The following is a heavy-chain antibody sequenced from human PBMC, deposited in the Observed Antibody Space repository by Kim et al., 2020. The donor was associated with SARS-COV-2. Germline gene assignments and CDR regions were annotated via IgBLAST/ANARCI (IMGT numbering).Heavy chain of an antibody. D-gene: IGHD1-1*01. V-gene: IGHV4-31*03. Sequence: SETLSLTCTVSGGSISSGYYWSWIRQPPGKGLEWIGYIYYSGSTYYNPSLKSRSSMSVDTSKNQFSLNLSSMTAADTAMYYCARDERADAFDIWGQGTM. CDR2: IYYSGST. J-gene: IGHJ3*02. CDR1: GGSISSGYY. CDR3: ARDERADAFDI.